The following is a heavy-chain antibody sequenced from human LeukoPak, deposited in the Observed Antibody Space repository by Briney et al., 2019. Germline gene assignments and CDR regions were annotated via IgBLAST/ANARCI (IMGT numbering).Heavy chain of an antibody. CDR1: GGSFSGYY. CDR3: ARGGAQGIVVVPAATVYFDY. D-gene: IGHD2-2*01. CDR2: VNHSGST. J-gene: IGHJ4*02. V-gene: IGHV4-34*01. Sequence: SETLSLTCAVYGGSFSGYYWSWTRQPPGKGLEWIGEVNHSGSTNYNPSLKSRVTISVDTSKNQFSLKLSSVTAADTAVYYCARGGAQGIVVVPAATVYFDYWGQGTLVTVSS.